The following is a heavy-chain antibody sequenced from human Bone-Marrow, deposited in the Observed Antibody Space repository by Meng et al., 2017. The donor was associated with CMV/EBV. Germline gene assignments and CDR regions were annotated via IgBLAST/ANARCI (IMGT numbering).Heavy chain of an antibody. J-gene: IGHJ4*02. Sequence: ASVKVSCKASGYTFTKYGISWVRQAPGQGLEWMGWINPSSGGTNYAQKFQGRVTMTRDTSISTAYMELNRLTSDDTAVYYCAREREDYWGQGTLVTVSS. V-gene: IGHV1-2*02. CDR2: INPSSGGT. CDR3: AREREDY. CDR1: GYTFTKYG.